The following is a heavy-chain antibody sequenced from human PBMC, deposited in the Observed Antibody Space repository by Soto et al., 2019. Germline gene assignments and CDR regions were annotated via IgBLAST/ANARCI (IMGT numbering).Heavy chain of an antibody. J-gene: IGHJ6*02. CDR2: SSSSSSTI. CDR3: ASPSYSSSWYYYGMDV. V-gene: IGHV3-48*02. Sequence: GGSLRLSCAASGFTFSSYSMNWVRQAPGKGLEWVSYSSSSSSTIYYADSVKGRFTISRDNAKNSLYLQMNSLRDEDTAVYYCASPSYSSSWYYYGMDVSGQGTTVTVSS. D-gene: IGHD6-13*01. CDR1: GFTFSSYS.